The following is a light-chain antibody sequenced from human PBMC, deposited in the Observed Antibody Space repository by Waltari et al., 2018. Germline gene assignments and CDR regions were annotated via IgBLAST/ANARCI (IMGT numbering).Light chain of an antibody. J-gene: IGKJ1*01. CDR1: QSISSY. V-gene: IGKV1-39*01. Sequence: DVQMTQSPSSLSASVGDRVTITCRASQSISSYLNWYQQKPGKAPTLLIYAASSLQSGVPSRFSGSGSERDFTLSISSLQPEDFANYYCQQSYSHTRTFGQGTKVEIK. CDR2: AAS. CDR3: QQSYSHTRT.